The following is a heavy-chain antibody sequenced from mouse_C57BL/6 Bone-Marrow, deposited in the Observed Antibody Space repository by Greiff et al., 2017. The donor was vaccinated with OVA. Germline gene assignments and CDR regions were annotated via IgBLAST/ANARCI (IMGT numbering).Heavy chain of an antibody. Sequence: EVKLVESGGGLVQPGGSLKLSCAASGFTFSDYYMYWVRQTPEKRLEWVAYISNGGGSTYYPDTVKGRFTISRDNAKNTLYLQMSRLKSEDTAMYYCARRGYDYDEGTDYAMDYWGQGTSVTVSS. V-gene: IGHV5-12*01. CDR2: ISNGGGST. CDR1: GFTFSDYY. CDR3: ARRGYDYDEGTDYAMDY. J-gene: IGHJ4*01. D-gene: IGHD2-4*01.